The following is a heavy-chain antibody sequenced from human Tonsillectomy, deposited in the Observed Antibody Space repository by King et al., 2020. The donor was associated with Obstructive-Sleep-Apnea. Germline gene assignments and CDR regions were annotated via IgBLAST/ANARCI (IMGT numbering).Heavy chain of an antibody. CDR3: ARVIGGGWYLFDY. V-gene: IGHV1-8*01. CDR2: MNPNSGNT. Sequence: VQLVQSGAEVKKPGASVKVSCKASGYSFTSFEINWVRQATGQGLEWMGWMNPNSGNTGYAQRFQGRVTMTRNTSINTAYMELSSLRSEDTAVYYCARVIGGGWYLFDYWVQGSLVTVSS. J-gene: IGHJ4*02. CDR1: GYSFTSFE. D-gene: IGHD6-19*01.